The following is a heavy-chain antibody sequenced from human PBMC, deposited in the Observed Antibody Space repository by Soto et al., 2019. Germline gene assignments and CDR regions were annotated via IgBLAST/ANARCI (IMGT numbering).Heavy chain of an antibody. D-gene: IGHD3-9*01. CDR2: IREDESDK. CDR3: ALSPSYGTLTGL. Sequence: GGSLRLSCAASGFTFWSYWMSWVRQAPGKGLEWVASIREDESDKYYMDSVKGRFTISRDNVESSLYLQMNSLSAEDTAVYYCALSPSYGTLTGLWGLGTLVTVSS. V-gene: IGHV3-7*05. J-gene: IGHJ4*02. CDR1: GFTFWSYW.